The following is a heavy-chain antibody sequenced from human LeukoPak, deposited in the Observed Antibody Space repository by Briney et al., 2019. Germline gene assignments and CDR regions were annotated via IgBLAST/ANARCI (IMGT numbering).Heavy chain of an antibody. CDR1: GFTFSSYA. D-gene: IGHD2-21*02. CDR3: ARVVTANTNWFDP. J-gene: IGHJ5*02. Sequence: GGSLRLSCAASGFTFSSYAMSWVRQAPGKGLEWVSAIRDSGSSTHYADSVKGRFTISRDNSQNTLYLQMNSLRAEDTAVYYCARVVTANTNWFDPWGQGTLVTVSS. CDR2: IRDSGSST. V-gene: IGHV3-23*01.